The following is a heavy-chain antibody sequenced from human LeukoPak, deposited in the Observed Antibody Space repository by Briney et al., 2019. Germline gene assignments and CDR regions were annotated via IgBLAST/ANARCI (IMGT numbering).Heavy chain of an antibody. Sequence: ASVTVSCTASGYTFTSYAMHWVRQAPGQRLEWMGWINAGNGNTKYSQKFQGRVTITRDTSASTAYMELSSLRSEDTAVYYCARDGVVVVPAAIYLSVWFDPWGQGTLVTVSS. D-gene: IGHD2-2*01. V-gene: IGHV1-3*01. CDR3: ARDGVVVVPAAIYLSVWFDP. J-gene: IGHJ5*02. CDR1: GYTFTSYA. CDR2: INAGNGNT.